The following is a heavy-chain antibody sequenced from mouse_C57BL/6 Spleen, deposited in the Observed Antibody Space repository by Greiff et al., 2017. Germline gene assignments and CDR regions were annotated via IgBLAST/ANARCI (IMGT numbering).Heavy chain of an antibody. J-gene: IGHJ2*01. CDR2: ISGGGGNT. Sequence: EVKVVESGGGLVKPGGSLKLSCAASGFTFSSYTMSWVRQTPEKRLEWVATISGGGGNTYYPDSVKGRFTISRDNAKNTLYLQMSSLRSEDTALYYSARQGGNYYFDYWGQGTTLTVSS. CDR3: ARQGGNYYFDY. V-gene: IGHV5-9*01. D-gene: IGHD2-1*01. CDR1: GFTFSSYT.